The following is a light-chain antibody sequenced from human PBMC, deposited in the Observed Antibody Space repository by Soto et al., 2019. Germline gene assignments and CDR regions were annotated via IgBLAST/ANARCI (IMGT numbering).Light chain of an antibody. CDR1: QTIANNY. CDR3: QHYGSSLWT. J-gene: IGKJ1*01. V-gene: IGKV3-20*01. CDR2: GAS. Sequence: EVVLTQSPGTLSLSPGERATLSCRASQTIANNYLTWYRQKPGQAPRLLIYGASSRATGTPDRFSGSGSGTDFTLTISRLEPEDFAVYYCQHYGSSLWTFGQGTKVDIK.